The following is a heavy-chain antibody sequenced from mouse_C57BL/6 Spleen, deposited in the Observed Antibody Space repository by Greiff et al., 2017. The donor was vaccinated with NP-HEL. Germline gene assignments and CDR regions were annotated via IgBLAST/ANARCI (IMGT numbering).Heavy chain of an antibody. CDR2: ISDGGSYT. CDR1: GFTFSSYA. Sequence: EVMLVESGGGLVKPGGSLKLSCAASGFTFSSYAMSWVRQTPEKRLEWVATISDGGSYTYYPDNVKGRFTISRDNAKNNLDLQMSHLKSEDTAMYYGARDPYYGSSYEGAMDYWGQGTSVTVSS. V-gene: IGHV5-4*01. CDR3: ARDPYYGSSYEGAMDY. J-gene: IGHJ4*01. D-gene: IGHD1-1*01.